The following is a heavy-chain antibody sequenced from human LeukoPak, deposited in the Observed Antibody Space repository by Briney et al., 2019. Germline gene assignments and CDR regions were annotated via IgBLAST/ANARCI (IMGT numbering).Heavy chain of an antibody. CDR1: GFTFSNYG. D-gene: IGHD3-10*01. J-gene: IGHJ4*02. CDR3: AIDWGHYYASGQGSYFDY. CDR2: IWYDGVNK. V-gene: IGHV3-33*01. Sequence: GGSLRLSCAASGFTFSNYGIHWVRQAPGKGLEWGVAIWYDGVNKFYPASVKSRFPISRDNSKNTLYLQMNSLRAQHTIMVCSAIDWGHYYASGQGSYFDYWGQGTLVTVSS.